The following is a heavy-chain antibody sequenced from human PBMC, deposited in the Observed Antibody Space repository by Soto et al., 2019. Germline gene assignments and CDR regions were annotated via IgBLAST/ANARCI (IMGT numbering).Heavy chain of an antibody. CDR2: IYYSGST. CDR1: GGSISSYY. J-gene: IGHJ4*02. CDR3: ARETASGNSKYSFDY. V-gene: IGHV4-59*01. Sequence: QVQLQESGPGLVKPSETLSLTCTVSGGSISSYYWSWIRQPPGKGLEWIGYIYYSGSTNYNPSLKSRVTISVDTSKNQCSLKLSSVTAADTAVYYCARETASGNSKYSFDYWGQGTLVTVSS. D-gene: IGHD6-13*01.